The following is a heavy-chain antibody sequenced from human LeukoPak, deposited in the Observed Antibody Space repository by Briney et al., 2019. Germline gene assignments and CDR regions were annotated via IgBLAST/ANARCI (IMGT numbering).Heavy chain of an antibody. D-gene: IGHD3-22*01. CDR3: ARANDNHGYPRDYYYYYYMDV. CDR2: IYYSGST. Sequence: SETLSLTCTVSGGSISSSSYYWGWIRQPPGKGLEWIGSIYYSGSTYYNPSLKSRVTISVDTSKNQFSLKLASVTAADTAVYYCARANDNHGYPRDYYYYYYMDVWGKGTTVTVSS. J-gene: IGHJ6*03. V-gene: IGHV4-39*07. CDR1: GGSISSSSYY.